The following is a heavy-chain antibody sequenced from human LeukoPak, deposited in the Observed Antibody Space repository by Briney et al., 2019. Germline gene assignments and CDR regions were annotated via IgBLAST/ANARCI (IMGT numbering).Heavy chain of an antibody. J-gene: IGHJ6*03. CDR2: IGGGASDT. D-gene: IGHD6-19*01. CDR1: GFSFFYTG. Sequence: PGGSLRLSCAVSGFSFFYTGMGWVRLAPGKGLEWVAAIGGGASDTKYADSVKGRFTISRDNSKDTLYLQMNSLRAEDTAVYYCAKCSGWFVRGKDYYYYYMDVWGKGTTVTVSS. CDR3: AKCSGWFVRGKDYYYYYMDV. V-gene: IGHV3-23*01.